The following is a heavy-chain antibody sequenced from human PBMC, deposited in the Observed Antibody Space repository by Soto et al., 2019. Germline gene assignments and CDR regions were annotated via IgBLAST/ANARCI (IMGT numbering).Heavy chain of an antibody. D-gene: IGHD2-2*01. CDR2: IDYDGTTT. CDR1: GFSFESYW. CDR3: TRGPRASSGGTGAY. V-gene: IGHV3-74*01. J-gene: IGHJ1*01. Sequence: EVQLMESGGGLVQPGGSLRLSCAASGFSFESYWMHWVRQAPGQGPMWVSRIDYDGTTTNYADSVKGRFTISRDNAKSTLYLQMNSLRPEDTAVYYCTRGPRASSGGTGAYWGKGTLVTVSS.